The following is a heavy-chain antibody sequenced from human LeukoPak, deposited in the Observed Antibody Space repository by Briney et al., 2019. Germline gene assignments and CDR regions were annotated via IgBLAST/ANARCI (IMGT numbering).Heavy chain of an antibody. V-gene: IGHV3-7*05. CDR2: IKQDGSEK. D-gene: IGHD6-13*01. CDR3: SSWGTYSGSWLGAFDM. J-gene: IGHJ3*02. CDR1: GFTFSNYW. Sequence: GGSLRLSCAASGFTFSNYWMSWVRQAPGKGLEWVANIKQDGSEKYYVDSVEGRFTTSRDNARNSLHLQMNSLRAEDTAVYYCSSWGTYSGSWLGAFDMWGQGTMVTVSS.